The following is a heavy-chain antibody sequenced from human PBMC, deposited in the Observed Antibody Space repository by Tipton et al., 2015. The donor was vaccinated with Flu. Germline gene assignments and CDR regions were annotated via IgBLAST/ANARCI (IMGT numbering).Heavy chain of an antibody. J-gene: IGHJ4*02. CDR1: GGSISGYY. V-gene: IGHV4-59*01. Sequence: LRLSCTVSGGSISGYYWSWIRQPPGKGLEWIAYIYYSGSTNYNPSLKSRVTISVDMSKNQFSLKANSVTAADAAVYYCARSPGYYFDYWGQGTLVTVSS. CDR3: ARSPGYYFDY. CDR2: IYYSGST.